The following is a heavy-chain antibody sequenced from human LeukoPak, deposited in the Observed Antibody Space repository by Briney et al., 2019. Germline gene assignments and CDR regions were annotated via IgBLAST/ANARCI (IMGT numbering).Heavy chain of an antibody. CDR1: GDSISSGDYY. Sequence: SETLSLTCTVSGDSISSGDYYWSWIRQPAGKGLEWIGRISSSGSTNYNPSLKSRVTISVDTSKNRFSLKLSSVTAADTAVYFCARGPYSYDSSGAFDIWGQGTMVSVSS. D-gene: IGHD3-22*01. CDR3: ARGPYSYDSSGAFDI. V-gene: IGHV4-61*02. CDR2: ISSSGST. J-gene: IGHJ3*02.